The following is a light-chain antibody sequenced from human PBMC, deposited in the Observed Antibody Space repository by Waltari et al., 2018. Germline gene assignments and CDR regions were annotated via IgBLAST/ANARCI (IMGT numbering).Light chain of an antibody. V-gene: IGKV1-39*01. CDR2: AAS. CDR3: QQSYSPLT. CDR1: PSISTY. Sequence: DFQMTQSPSSLPASVGDRVPITCRASPSISTYLNWYQQKPGKAPNLLIYAASSLQSGVPSRFSDSGSGTDFTLTISSLQPEDFATYYCQQSYSPLTFGGGTKVEIK. J-gene: IGKJ4*01.